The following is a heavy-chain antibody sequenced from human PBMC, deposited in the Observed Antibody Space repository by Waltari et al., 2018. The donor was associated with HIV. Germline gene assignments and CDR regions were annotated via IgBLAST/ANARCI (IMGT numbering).Heavy chain of an antibody. CDR1: DFFVNTTY. CDR2: IYPGGDT. Sequence: AESGGTLIQPGGSLRPSCVAHDFFVNTTYMIWVRQAPGKSLEWVAIIYPGGDTHYSDSVKGRFSLSRDNFRNTVFLQMNNLIFDDTALYFCAKGVRYLGPWGPGTRVTVSS. D-gene: IGHD3-9*01. J-gene: IGHJ5*02. CDR3: AKGVRYLGP. V-gene: IGHV3-53*05.